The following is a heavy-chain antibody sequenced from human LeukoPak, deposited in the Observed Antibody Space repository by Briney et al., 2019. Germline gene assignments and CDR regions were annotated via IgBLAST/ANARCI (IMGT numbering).Heavy chain of an antibody. CDR3: AREPWGAMGAAWGMDV. CDR1: GFTFSSYA. CDR2: ISGSGGST. D-gene: IGHD1-26*01. Sequence: GGSLRLSCAASGFTFSSYAMSWVRQAPGKGLEWVSAISGSGGSTYYADSVKGRFTISRDNSKNTLYLQMNSLRAEDTAVYYCAREPWGAMGAAWGMDVWGQGTTVIVSS. J-gene: IGHJ6*02. V-gene: IGHV3-23*01.